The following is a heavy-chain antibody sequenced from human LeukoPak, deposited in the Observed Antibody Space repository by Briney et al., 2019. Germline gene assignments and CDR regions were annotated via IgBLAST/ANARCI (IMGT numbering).Heavy chain of an antibody. D-gene: IGHD6-13*01. J-gene: IGHJ4*02. CDR3: ASRDRISAAGFEY. CDR2: IFYAGGT. CDR1: VDSISSYY. V-gene: IGHV4-59*08. Sequence: SETLSLTCTVSVDSISSYYWSWIRQPPGKGLEWIGNIFYAGGTYYNPSLKSRVTISVDTSKKKFSLKVDSVTAADTAVYYCASRDRISAAGFEYWGQGILVTVSS.